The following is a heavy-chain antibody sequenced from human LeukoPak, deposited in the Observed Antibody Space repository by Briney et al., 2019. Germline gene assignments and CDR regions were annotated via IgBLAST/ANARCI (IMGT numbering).Heavy chain of an antibody. D-gene: IGHD6-25*01. J-gene: IGHJ5*02. CDR2: ISSSSSTI. CDR3: ARNVRGRFDP. V-gene: IGHV3-48*01. Sequence: GGSLRLSCAASGFTFSSYSMNWVRQAPGKGLEWVSYISSSSSTIYYAASVKGRFTISRDNAKNSLYLQMNSLRAEDTAVYYCARNVRGRFDPWGQGTLVTVSS. CDR1: GFTFSSYS.